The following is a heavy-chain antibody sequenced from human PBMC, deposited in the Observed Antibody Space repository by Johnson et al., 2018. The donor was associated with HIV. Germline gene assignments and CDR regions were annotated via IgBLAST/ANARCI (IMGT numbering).Heavy chain of an antibody. CDR1: GFTFSSYA. J-gene: IGHJ3*02. Sequence: MQLVESGGGVVQPGGSLRLSCAASGFTFSSYAMSWVRQAPGKGLEWVSAISGSGGSTYYADSVKGRFTISRDNSRNTLYLQMSSLRHEDTAVYFCARVGVSGYDLAAFDIWGQGTMVTVSA. CDR3: ARVGVSGYDLAAFDI. V-gene: IGHV3-23*04. D-gene: IGHD5-12*01. CDR2: ISGSGGST.